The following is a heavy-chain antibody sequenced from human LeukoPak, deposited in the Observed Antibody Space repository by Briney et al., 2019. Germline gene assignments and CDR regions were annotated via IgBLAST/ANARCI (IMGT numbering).Heavy chain of an antibody. Sequence: PSETLSLTCTVSGGSISSYYWSWIRQPPGKGLERIGYIYYSGSTNYNPSLKSRVTISVDTSKNQFSLKLSSVTAADTAVYYCAGSPGGYSYGQFDYWGQGTLVTVSS. CDR1: GGSISSYY. CDR3: AGSPGGYSYGQFDY. D-gene: IGHD5-18*01. V-gene: IGHV4-59*01. CDR2: IYYSGST. J-gene: IGHJ4*02.